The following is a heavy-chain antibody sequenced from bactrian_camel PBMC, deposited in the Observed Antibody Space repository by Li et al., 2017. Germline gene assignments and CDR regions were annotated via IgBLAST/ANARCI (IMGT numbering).Heavy chain of an antibody. CDR2: IDRGGRT. CDR3: AKDLDPLRAGYFNEYDV. D-gene: IGHD3*01. J-gene: IGHJ4*01. V-gene: IGHV3S1*01. Sequence: QVQLVESGGGSVEAGGSLTLTCVASGYTYNGYCMGWFRLAPGKEREGVARIDRGGRTSYADSVKGRFTISSDNAKNTLSLQMNSLKPGDTAMYYCAKDLDPLRAGYFNEYDVWGQGTQVTVS. CDR1: GYTYNGYC.